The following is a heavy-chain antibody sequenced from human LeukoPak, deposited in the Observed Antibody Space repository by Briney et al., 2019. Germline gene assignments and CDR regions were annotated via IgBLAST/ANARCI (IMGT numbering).Heavy chain of an antibody. D-gene: IGHD1-7*01. J-gene: IGHJ6*03. V-gene: IGHV4-59*08. Sequence: TSETLSLTCTVSGGSISSYYWSWIRQPPGKGLEWIGYIYYSGSTNYNPSLKSRLTISVDTSKNQFSLKLSSVTAADTAVYYCARHLQNSYYYYMDVWGTGTTVTVSS. CDR2: IYYSGST. CDR3: ARHLQNSYYYYMDV. CDR1: GGSISSYY.